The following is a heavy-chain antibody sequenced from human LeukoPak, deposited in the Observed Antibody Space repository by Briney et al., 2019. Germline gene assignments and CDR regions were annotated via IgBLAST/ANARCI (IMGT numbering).Heavy chain of an antibody. V-gene: IGHV3-23*01. D-gene: IGHD6-19*01. CDR2: LSCSGGSK. CDR3: AKDPSSGWYYFDY. Sequence: GGSLRLFCAASGFLFSRHAMSWVPQAPGKGLEWVSTLSCSGGSKYYADSLKGRFNISRDNSKNTLYLQMNSLRAEDTAVYYCAKDPSSGWYYFDYWGQGTLVTVSS. CDR1: GFLFSRHA. J-gene: IGHJ4*02.